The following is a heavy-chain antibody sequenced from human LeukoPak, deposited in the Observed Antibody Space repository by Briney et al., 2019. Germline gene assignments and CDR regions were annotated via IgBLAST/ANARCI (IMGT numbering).Heavy chain of an antibody. CDR2: ITPFNGNT. J-gene: IGHJ6*03. D-gene: IGHD2-8*01. Sequence: ASVKVSCKASGYTFTYRYLHWVRQAPGQALEWMGWITPFNGNTNYAQIFKDRVTFTGDRSMSTAYMELSSLRSEDTAMYYCARGGLIVEYYMDVWGKGTTVTVSS. CDR1: GYTFTYRY. CDR3: ARGGLIVEYYMDV. V-gene: IGHV1-45*02.